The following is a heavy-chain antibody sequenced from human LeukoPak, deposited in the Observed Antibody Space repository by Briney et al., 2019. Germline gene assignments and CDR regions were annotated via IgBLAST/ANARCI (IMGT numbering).Heavy chain of an antibody. D-gene: IGHD3-10*02. CDR1: GGTFSSYA. CDR3: ARAASVFLDYYYGMDV. CDR2: IIPIFGTA. J-gene: IGHJ6*02. V-gene: IGHV1-69*13. Sequence: SVKVSCTASGGTFSSYAISWVRQAPGQGLEWMGGIIPIFGTANYAQKFQGRVTITADESTSTAYMELSSLRSEDTAVYYCARAASVFLDYYYGMDVWGQGTTVTVSS.